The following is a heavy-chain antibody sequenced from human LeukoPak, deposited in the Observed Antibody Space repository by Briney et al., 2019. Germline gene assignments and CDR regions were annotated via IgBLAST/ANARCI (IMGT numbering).Heavy chain of an antibody. CDR2: IYYSGST. D-gene: IGHD3-22*01. J-gene: IGHJ4*02. CDR1: GGSISSHY. CDR3: ARGTAPWYYDSSGYLDY. V-gene: IGHV4-59*11. Sequence: SETLSLTCTVSGGSISSHYWSWIRQPPGKGLEWIGYIYYSGSTNYNPSLKSRVTISVDTSKNQFSLKLSFVTAADTAVYYCARGTAPWYYDSSGYLDYWGQGTLVTVSS.